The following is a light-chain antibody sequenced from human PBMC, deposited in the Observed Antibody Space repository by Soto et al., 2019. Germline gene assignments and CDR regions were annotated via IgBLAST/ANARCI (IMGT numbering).Light chain of an antibody. CDR2: DAS. V-gene: IGKV1-5*01. CDR1: QTTNTW. J-gene: IGKJ2*01. CDR3: QQYISYPYT. Sequence: DIQMTQFPSTLSASVGDRVTITCRASQTTNTWLAWYQQKPGTAPKLLIYDASSLEGGVPSRFSASGSGTKFTPTISSLQPDDLATYYCQQYISYPYTFGQGTKVEIK.